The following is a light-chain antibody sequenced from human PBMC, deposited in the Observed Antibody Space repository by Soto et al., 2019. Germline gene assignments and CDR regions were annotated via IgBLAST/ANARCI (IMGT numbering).Light chain of an antibody. J-gene: IGKJ1*01. CDR2: GAS. Sequence: DIVMTQSPAPLSASAGERATLSCRASQSVSSNLAWYQQKPGQAPRLLIYGASTRATGIPARFSGSGSGTDITVSISSLQSQDFEVYDCQLSCTFGQGTKVEIK. CDR1: QSVSSN. V-gene: IGKV3-15*01. CDR3: QLSCT.